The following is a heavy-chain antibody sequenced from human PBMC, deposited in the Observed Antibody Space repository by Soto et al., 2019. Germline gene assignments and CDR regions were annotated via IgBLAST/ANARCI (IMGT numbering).Heavy chain of an antibody. V-gene: IGHV1-3*01. CDR3: AREYCSSTSCYVWFDP. D-gene: IGHD2-2*01. CDR1: GYTFTSYD. CDR2: INAGNGNT. Sequence: GASVKVSCKASGYTFTSYDIHWVRQAPGQRLEWMGWINAGNGNTKYSQKFPGRVTITRDTSASTAYMELSSLRSEDMAVYYCAREYCSSTSCYVWFDPWGQGTLVTVSS. J-gene: IGHJ5*02.